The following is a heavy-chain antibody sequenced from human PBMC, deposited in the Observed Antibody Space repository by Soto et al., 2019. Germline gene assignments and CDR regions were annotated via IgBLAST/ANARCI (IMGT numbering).Heavy chain of an antibody. D-gene: IGHD3-9*01. CDR1: GFTFSTYW. CDR2: IKQDGSQK. Sequence: GGSLRLSCAASGFTFSTYWMSWVRQAPGKGLEWVANIKQDGSQKYYVDSVKGRFIISRDNTKNSLYLQMNSLRAEDTAVYYCAKDRSWLLPTPYFDYWGQGTLVTVSS. V-gene: IGHV3-7*01. CDR3: AKDRSWLLPTPYFDY. J-gene: IGHJ4*02.